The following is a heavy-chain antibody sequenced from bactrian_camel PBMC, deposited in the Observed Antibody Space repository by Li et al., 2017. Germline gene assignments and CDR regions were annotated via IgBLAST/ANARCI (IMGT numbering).Heavy chain of an antibody. V-gene: IGHV3S47*01. CDR1: GYSYLDNS. J-gene: IGHJ4*01. CDR2: IHHDSDGFT. D-gene: IGHD4*01. CDR3: HTQGSLYGRDCRSRVDY. Sequence: VQLVESGGGSVQSGGSLRLSRAASGYSYLDNSMCVSWFRQRPGKEREEVSAIHHDSDGFTFYADSVKGRFTLSQDNAKNTLYLQMDGLKPEDTAMYYCHTQGSLYGRDCRSRVDYWGQGTQVTVS.